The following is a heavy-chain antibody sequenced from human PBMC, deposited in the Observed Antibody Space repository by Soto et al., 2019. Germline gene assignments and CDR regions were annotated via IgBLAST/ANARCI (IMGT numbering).Heavy chain of an antibody. CDR3: ASEPWGYSYLSEYNWFDP. CDR2: IYYSGST. D-gene: IGHD5-18*01. J-gene: IGHJ5*02. V-gene: IGHV4-39*01. Sequence: SETLSLTCTVSGGSISSSSYYWGWIRQPPGKGLEWIGSIYYSGSTYYNPSLKSRVTISVDTSKNQFSLKLSSVTAADTAVYYCASEPWGYSYLSEYNWFDPWGQGTLVTVSS. CDR1: GGSISSSSYY.